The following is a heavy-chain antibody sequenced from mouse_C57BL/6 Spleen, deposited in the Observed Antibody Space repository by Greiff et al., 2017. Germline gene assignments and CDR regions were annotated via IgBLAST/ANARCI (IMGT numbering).Heavy chain of an antibody. D-gene: IGHD2-12*01. V-gene: IGHV1-7*01. Sequence: QVQLKESGAELAKPGASVKLSCKVSGYSFTSYCIHWVKQRPGQGLEWFGYINPSSGNTKYNPKFKKKATLNADKSSSTAYMRLSSLTYEDSAVYYCARVRSPYERDYYAMDYWGQGTSVTVSS. J-gene: IGHJ4*01. CDR1: GYSFTSYC. CDR2: INPSSGNT. CDR3: ARVRSPYERDYYAMDY.